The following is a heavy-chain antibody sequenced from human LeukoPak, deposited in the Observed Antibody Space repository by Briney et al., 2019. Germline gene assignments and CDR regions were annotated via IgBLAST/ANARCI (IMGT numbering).Heavy chain of an antibody. V-gene: IGHV3-23*01. Sequence: GGSLRLSCAASGFTFSSYAMSWVRQAPGKGLEWVSAISGSGGSTYYADSVKGRFTISRDNSKNTLYLQMNSLRAEDTAVYYCASHFGDYGTYLDYWGQGTLVTVSS. J-gene: IGHJ4*02. D-gene: IGHD4-17*01. CDR1: GFTFSSYA. CDR2: ISGSGGST. CDR3: ASHFGDYGTYLDY.